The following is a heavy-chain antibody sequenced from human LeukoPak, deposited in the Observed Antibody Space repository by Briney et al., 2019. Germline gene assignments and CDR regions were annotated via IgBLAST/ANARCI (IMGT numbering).Heavy chain of an antibody. CDR3: ARDMWGTFDY. J-gene: IGHJ4*02. Sequence: GGSLRPSCAASGFTFSVFWMHWVRQAPGTGPVWVSRINPDSSTTSYADSVKGRFTISRDNAKNTLYLQISSLRAEDTAVYYCARDMWGTFDYWGQGTLVTVSS. CDR1: GFTFSVFW. D-gene: IGHD7-27*01. V-gene: IGHV3-74*01. CDR2: INPDSSTT.